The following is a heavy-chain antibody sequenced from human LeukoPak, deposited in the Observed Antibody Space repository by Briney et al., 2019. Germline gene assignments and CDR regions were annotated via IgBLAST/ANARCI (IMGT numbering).Heavy chain of an antibody. CDR2: IIPIFGTA. Sequence: SVKVSCKASGYTFTGYYMHWVRQAPGQGLEWMGGIIPIFGTANYAQKFQGRVTITADESTSTAYMELSSLRSEDTAVYYCARGGDGYNGYFDYWGQGTLVTVSS. CDR3: ARGGDGYNGYFDY. CDR1: GYTFTGYY. V-gene: IGHV1-69*13. D-gene: IGHD5-24*01. J-gene: IGHJ4*02.